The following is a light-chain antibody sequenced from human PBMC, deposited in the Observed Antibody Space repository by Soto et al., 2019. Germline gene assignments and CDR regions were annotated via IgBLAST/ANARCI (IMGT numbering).Light chain of an antibody. CDR3: SSYTGDRHFYV. Sequence: SVLTQPPSASGSPGPSVSISCTGTGSDVGTYNFVSWYQQHPGKAPKLLIYEVTKRPSGVPDRFSGSKSGNTASLTVSGLQAEDEAEYFCSSYTGDRHFYVFGTGTKVTVL. CDR2: EVT. CDR1: GSDVGTYNF. V-gene: IGLV2-8*01. J-gene: IGLJ1*01.